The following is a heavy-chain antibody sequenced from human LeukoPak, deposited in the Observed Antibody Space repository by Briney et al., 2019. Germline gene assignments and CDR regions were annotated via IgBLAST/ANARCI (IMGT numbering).Heavy chain of an antibody. D-gene: IGHD3-9*01. CDR3: TTWYYDILTGYDY. J-gene: IGHJ4*02. CDR2: ISGSGGST. CDR1: GFTFSSYA. Sequence: GGSLRLSCAASGFTFSSYAMSWVRQAPGKGLEWVSAISGSGGSTYYADSVKGRFTISRDNSKNTLYLQMNSLKTEDTAVYYCTTWYYDILTGYDYWGQGTLVTVSS. V-gene: IGHV3-23*01.